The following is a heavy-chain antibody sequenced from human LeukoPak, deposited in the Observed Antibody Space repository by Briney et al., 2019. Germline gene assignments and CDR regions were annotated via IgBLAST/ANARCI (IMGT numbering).Heavy chain of an antibody. J-gene: IGHJ4*02. D-gene: IGHD3-16*01. CDR1: AVSFSDAY. V-gene: IGHV4-34*01. CDR3: VRGIRSWGRKVLDH. CDR2: ITHSGSS. Sequence: PSQTLSLTCAVTAVSFSDAYWSWIRQPPGKGLEWIGEITHSGSSKYNASLKTRVTISVDTSTNQFSLRMNYVTAADTAVYYCVRGIRSWGRKVLDHWGLGTLVTVSS.